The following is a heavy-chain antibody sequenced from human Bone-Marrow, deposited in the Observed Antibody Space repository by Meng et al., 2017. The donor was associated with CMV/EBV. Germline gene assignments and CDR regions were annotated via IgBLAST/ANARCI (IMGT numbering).Heavy chain of an antibody. CDR2: TYYRSKWYN. V-gene: IGHV6-1*01. J-gene: IGHJ6*02. D-gene: IGHD3-22*01. CDR3: ARDRDYYGSSGYYYYGMYV. Sequence: SQTLSLTCAISGDSVSSNSAAWNWIRQSPSRGLEWLGRTYYRSKWYNDYAVSVKSRITINPDTSKNQFSLQLNSVTPEDTAVYYCARDRDYYGSSGYYYYGMYVWGQRITVTVSS. CDR1: GDSVSSNSAA.